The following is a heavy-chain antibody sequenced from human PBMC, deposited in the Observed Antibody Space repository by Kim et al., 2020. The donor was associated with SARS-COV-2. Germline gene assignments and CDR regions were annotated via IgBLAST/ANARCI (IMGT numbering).Heavy chain of an antibody. Sequence: SVKVSCKASGGTFSSYAISWVRQAPGQGLEWMGRIIPILGIANYAQKFQGRVTITADKSTSTAYMELSSLRSEDTAVYYCARGGDYYDSSGYYFDDDYWGQGTLVTVSS. CDR1: GGTFSSYA. CDR3: ARGGDYYDSSGYYFDDDY. CDR2: IIPILGIA. D-gene: IGHD3-22*01. V-gene: IGHV1-69*04. J-gene: IGHJ4*02.